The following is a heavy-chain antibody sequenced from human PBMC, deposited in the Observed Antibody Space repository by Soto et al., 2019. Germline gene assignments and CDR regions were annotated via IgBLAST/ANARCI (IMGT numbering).Heavy chain of an antibody. CDR3: ATWHEREHAYDV. V-gene: IGHV3-53*01. D-gene: IGHD1-1*01. CDR1: GLTISGKKY. CDR2: LYDVDGS. J-gene: IGHJ3*01. Sequence: DVQLVESGGGLIQPGESLRLSCAAFGLTISGKKYVAWVRQAPGKGLEWVSGLYDVDGSFYADSVRGRFTTSSESSKTTVYLQMNYLRPDDTAVYYCATWHEREHAYDVWGQGTTVTVSS.